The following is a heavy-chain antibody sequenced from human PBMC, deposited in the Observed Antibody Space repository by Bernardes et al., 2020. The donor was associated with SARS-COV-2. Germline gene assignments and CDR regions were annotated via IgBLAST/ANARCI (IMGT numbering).Heavy chain of an antibody. CDR3: ARAQQLLY. CDR2: INLDGSEK. CDR1: GFAFSGHW. J-gene: IGHJ4*02. V-gene: IGHV3-7*04. D-gene: IGHD6-13*01. Sequence: GSLRLSCVGSGFAFSGHWMSWVRQAPGKGLEWVANINLDGSEKHYADSVRGRFSVSRDNAMDSLFLQMNSLRVDDTAVYYCARAQQLLYWGQGTLVTVSS.